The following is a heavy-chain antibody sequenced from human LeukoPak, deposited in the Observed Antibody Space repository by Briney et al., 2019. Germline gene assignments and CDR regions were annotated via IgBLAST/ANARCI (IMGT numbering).Heavy chain of an antibody. CDR1: GGSISYYY. D-gene: IGHD3-9*01. V-gene: IGHV4-59*12. J-gene: IGHJ4*02. Sequence: PSETLSLTCTVSGGSISYYYWSWIRQSPGKGLEWIGYIYYSGSTYYNPSLKSRVTISVDRSKNQFSLKLSSVTAADTAVYYCARAKGYDILTGLYYFDYWGQGTLVTVSS. CDR2: IYYSGST. CDR3: ARAKGYDILTGLYYFDY.